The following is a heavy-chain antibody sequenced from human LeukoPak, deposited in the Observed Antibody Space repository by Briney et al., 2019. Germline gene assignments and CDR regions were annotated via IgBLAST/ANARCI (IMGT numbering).Heavy chain of an antibody. D-gene: IGHD1-26*01. CDR2: ISYDGSIK. CDR1: GFTFSSYG. V-gene: IGHV3-30*18. J-gene: IGHJ5*02. CDR3: AKGAKRVVGATTHWFDP. Sequence: GRSLRLSCAASGFTFSSYGMHWVRQAPGRGLEWVAFISYDGSIKKYADSVKGRFTISRDNSKNTLYLQMNSLRDEDTAVYYXAKGAKRVVGATTHWFDPWGQGTLVTVSS.